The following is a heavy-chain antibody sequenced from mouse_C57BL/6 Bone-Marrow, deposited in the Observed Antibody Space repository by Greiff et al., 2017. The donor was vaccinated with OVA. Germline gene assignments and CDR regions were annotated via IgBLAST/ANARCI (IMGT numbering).Heavy chain of an antibody. D-gene: IGHD1-1*01. CDR3: ARREITTVPPFAY. CDR2: IYPGSGST. CDR1: GYTFTSYW. Sequence: QVQLQQPGAELVKPGASVKMSCKASGYTFTSYWITWVKQRPGQGLEWIGDIYPGSGSTNYNEKFQSKATLTVDTSSSTAYMQLSSLTTEDSAVYYCARREITTVPPFAYWGQGTLVTVSA. V-gene: IGHV1-55*01. J-gene: IGHJ3*01.